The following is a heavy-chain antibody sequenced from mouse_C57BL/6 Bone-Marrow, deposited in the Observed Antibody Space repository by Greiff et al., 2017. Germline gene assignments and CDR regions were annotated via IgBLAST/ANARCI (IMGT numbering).Heavy chain of an antibody. Sequence: VQLQQPGAELVRPGASVKLSCTASGFNIKDDYMHWVKQRPEQGLEWIGWIDPENGDTEYASKFQGKATITADTSSNTAYLQLSSLTSEDTAVYYCTPFYYYGSSYDRFAYWGQGTLVTVSA. CDR1: GFNIKDDY. J-gene: IGHJ3*01. V-gene: IGHV14-4*01. CDR2: IDPENGDT. CDR3: TPFYYYGSSYDRFAY. D-gene: IGHD1-1*01.